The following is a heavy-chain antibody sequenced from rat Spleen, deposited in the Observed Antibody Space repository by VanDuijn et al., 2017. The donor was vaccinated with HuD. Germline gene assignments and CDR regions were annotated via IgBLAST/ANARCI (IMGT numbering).Heavy chain of an antibody. J-gene: IGHJ3*01. V-gene: IGHV3-3*01. CDR2: INNAGST. Sequence: VQLKESGPGLVKPSQSLSLTCSVTGFSITSSYRWNWIRKFPGNKLEWMGYINNAGSTNYNPSLKSRVSITRDTSRNQFFLQLNSVTTEDTATYYCARSDYYYSNYIPFAFWGQGTLVTVSS. CDR3: ARSDYYYSNYIPFAF. D-gene: IGHD1-2*01. CDR1: GFSITSSYR.